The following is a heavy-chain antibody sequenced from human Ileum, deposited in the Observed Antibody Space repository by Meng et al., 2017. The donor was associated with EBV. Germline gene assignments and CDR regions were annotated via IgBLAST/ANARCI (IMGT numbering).Heavy chain of an antibody. CDR2: IYYSGTT. CDR1: SYSISTTNW. D-gene: IGHD1-26*01. V-gene: IGHV4-28*01. Sequence: HLQKPSPCLVKPPHTLPLTDAFTSYSISTTNWWGWIRPPPWKGLEWIGHIYYSGTTYNNPSLKSRVTMSIDPSKNQFSLKLSSVTAVDTAVYYCARNSESGSYIDYWGLGTLVTVSS. CDR3: ARNSESGSYIDY. J-gene: IGHJ4*02.